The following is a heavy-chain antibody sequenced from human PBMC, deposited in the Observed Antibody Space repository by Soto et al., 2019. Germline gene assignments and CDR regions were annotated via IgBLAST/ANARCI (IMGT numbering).Heavy chain of an antibody. D-gene: IGHD6-6*01. Sequence: GWSLRLSCAASGVTFCSYAMSGVRKAPGKGLEWVSAISGSGGSTYYADSVKGRFTISRDNSKNTLYLQMNSLRAEDTAVYYCAKTLEYSSLDDFDYWGQGTLVTVSS. J-gene: IGHJ4*02. CDR3: AKTLEYSSLDDFDY. CDR1: GVTFCSYA. V-gene: IGHV3-23*01. CDR2: ISGSGGST.